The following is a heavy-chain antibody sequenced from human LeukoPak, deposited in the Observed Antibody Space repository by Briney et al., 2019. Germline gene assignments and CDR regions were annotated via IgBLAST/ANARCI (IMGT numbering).Heavy chain of an antibody. CDR2: ISGSGGST. D-gene: IGHD3-16*02. CDR3: AKWEKGDYVWGSYRYSDY. CDR1: GFTFSSYA. V-gene: IGHV3-23*01. Sequence: GGSLRLSCAASGFTFSSYAMSWVHQAPGKGLEWVSAISGSGGSTYYADSVKGRFTISRDNSKNTLYLQMNSLRAEDTAVYYCAKWEKGDYVWGSYRYSDYWGQGTLVTVSS. J-gene: IGHJ4*02.